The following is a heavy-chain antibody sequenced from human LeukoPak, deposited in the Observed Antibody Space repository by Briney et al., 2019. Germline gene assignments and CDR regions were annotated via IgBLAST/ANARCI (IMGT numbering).Heavy chain of an antibody. CDR3: ARAEYDSSGYYYVVDY. J-gene: IGHJ4*02. V-gene: IGHV3-74*01. D-gene: IGHD3-22*01. Sequence: GGSLRLSCAASGFTFSSYWMHWVRQTPGKGLVWVSHIRNDGSSTRYADSVKGRFTISRDNAKNTLYLQMNSLRVEDTAVYYCARAEYDSSGYYYVVDYWGQGTLVTVSS. CDR1: GFTFSSYW. CDR2: IRNDGSST.